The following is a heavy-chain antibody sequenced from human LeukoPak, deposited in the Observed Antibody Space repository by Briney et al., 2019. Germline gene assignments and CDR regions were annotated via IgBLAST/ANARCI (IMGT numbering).Heavy chain of an antibody. CDR1: GGSISSYY. V-gene: IGHV4-59*08. D-gene: IGHD1-20*01. Sequence: SETLSLTCTVSGGSISSYYWSWIRQPPGKGLEWIGYIYYSGSTNYNPSLKSRVTISVDTSKNQFSLKLSSVTAADTAVYYCARLGITGLKNWGQGTLVTVSS. J-gene: IGHJ4*02. CDR3: ARLGITGLKN. CDR2: IYYSGST.